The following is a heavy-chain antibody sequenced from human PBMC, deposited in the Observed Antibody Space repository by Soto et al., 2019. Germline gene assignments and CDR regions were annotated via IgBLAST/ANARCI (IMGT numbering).Heavy chain of an antibody. Sequence: QVQLVESGGGVVRPGRSLRLSCAVSGFTFSSYGMHWVRQAPGKGLEWVAVISYDGSNKYYADSVKGRFTISRDNSKHTLHLQMNSLRAEDTAVYYCSKQVTSHSSGWPDAFDIWGQGTMVSVSS. CDR3: SKQVTSHSSGWPDAFDI. J-gene: IGHJ3*02. CDR2: ISYDGSNK. CDR1: GFTFSSYG. D-gene: IGHD6-19*01. V-gene: IGHV3-30*18.